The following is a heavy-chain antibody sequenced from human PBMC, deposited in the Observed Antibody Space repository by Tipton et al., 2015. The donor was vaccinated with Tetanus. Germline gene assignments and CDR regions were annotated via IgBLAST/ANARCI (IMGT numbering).Heavy chain of an antibody. J-gene: IGHJ6*02. V-gene: IGHV1-18*01. Sequence: QLVQSGAEVKKPGASVKVSCRASGYTFTSYGISWVRQAPGQGLEWMGWISAYNGNTNYAQKLQGRVTMTTDTSTSTAYTELRSLRSDDTAVYYCARVSGWLLWGYYYYGMDVWGQGTTVTVSS. CDR1: GYTFTSYG. CDR3: ARVSGWLLWGYYYYGMDV. CDR2: ISAYNGNT. D-gene: IGHD3-3*01.